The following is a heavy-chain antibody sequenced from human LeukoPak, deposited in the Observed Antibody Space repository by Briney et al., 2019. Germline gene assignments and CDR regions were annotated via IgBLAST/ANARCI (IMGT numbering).Heavy chain of an antibody. V-gene: IGHV4-39*01. CDR1: GGSISSSSYH. D-gene: IGHD2-21*02. J-gene: IGHJ4*02. CDR3: AIRLVTKYFDY. CDR2: ISYSGTT. Sequence: PSETLSLTCTLSGGSISSSSYHWGWVRQPPGKGLEWIGSISYSGTTYYNPSLNSRVTIFGDTSKNQFSLRLSSVTAADTAVYYCAIRLVTKYFDYWGQGTPVTVSS.